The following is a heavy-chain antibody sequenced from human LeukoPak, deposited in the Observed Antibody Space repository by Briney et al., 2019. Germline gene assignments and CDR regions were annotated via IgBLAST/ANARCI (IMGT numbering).Heavy chain of an antibody. CDR1: GFTFSSYA. V-gene: IGHV3-23*01. CDR3: AKFVTGYSIVDAFDI. J-gene: IGHJ3*02. Sequence: GGSLRLSCAASGFTFSSYAMSWVRQAPGKGLEWVSAISGSGGSTHYADSVKGRFTISRDNSKNTLYLQMDSLRAEDTAVYYCAKFVTGYSIVDAFDIWGQGTMVTVPS. CDR2: ISGSGGST. D-gene: IGHD3-9*01.